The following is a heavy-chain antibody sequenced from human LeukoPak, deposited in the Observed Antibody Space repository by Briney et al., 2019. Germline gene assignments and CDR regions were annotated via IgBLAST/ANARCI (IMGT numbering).Heavy chain of an antibody. D-gene: IGHD3-10*01. V-gene: IGHV3-23*01. CDR2: TGGSGDST. Sequence: GGSLRLSCAASGFSFSSYAMSWVRQTPGKGLEWVSSTGGSGDSTHYTDSVKGRFTISRDNSKSTLYLQMNSLRAEDTAVYYCAKGPRKTLIRGDWYFDLWGRGTLVTVSS. CDR1: GFSFSSYA. J-gene: IGHJ2*01. CDR3: AKGPRKTLIRGDWYFDL.